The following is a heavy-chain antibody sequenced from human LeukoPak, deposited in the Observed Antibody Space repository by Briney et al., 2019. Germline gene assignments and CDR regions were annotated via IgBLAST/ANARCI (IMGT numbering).Heavy chain of an antibody. J-gene: IGHJ4*02. CDR3: ARAKRRAVGIYFDY. V-gene: IGHV3-11*04. CDR1: GFTFSDYN. CDR2: ISSSGSTI. D-gene: IGHD2-21*01. Sequence: GGSLRLSCAASGFTFSDYNMRWVRQAPGKGLEWVSSISSSGSTIYYADSVKGRFTISRDNAKNSLYLQMNSLRAEDTAVYYCARAKRRAVGIYFDYWGQGTLVTVSS.